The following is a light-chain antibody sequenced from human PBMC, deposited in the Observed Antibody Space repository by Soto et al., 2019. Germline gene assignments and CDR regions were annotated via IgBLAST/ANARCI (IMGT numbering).Light chain of an antibody. J-gene: IGLJ1*01. Sequence: QSVLTQPASVSGSPGQSITISCTGTSSDIGGYNYVSWYRQRPGKAPKLMIYGVTNRPSGVYNRFSGSKSGNTASLTISGLQAEDEADYYCSSYTITSTPYVCGTGTKV. CDR1: SSDIGGYNY. CDR3: SSYTITSTPYV. V-gene: IGLV2-14*01. CDR2: GVT.